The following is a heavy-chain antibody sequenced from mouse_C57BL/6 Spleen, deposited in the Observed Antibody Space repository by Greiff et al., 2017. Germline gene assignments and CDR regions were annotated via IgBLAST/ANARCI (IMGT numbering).Heavy chain of an antibody. CDR3: ARAYGYEAWFAY. CDR1: GYTFTSYW. V-gene: IGHV1-69*01. D-gene: IGHD2-2*01. J-gene: IGHJ3*01. Sequence: VQLQQPGAELVMPGASVKLSCKASGYTFTSYWMHWVKQRPGQGLEWIGEIDPSDSYTNYNQKFKGKSTLTVDKSSSTAYMQLSSLTSEDSAVYYCARAYGYEAWFAYWGQGTLVTVSA. CDR2: IDPSDSYT.